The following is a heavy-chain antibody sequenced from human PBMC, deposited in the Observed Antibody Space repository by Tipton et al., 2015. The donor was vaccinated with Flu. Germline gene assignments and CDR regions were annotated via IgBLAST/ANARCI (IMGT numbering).Heavy chain of an antibody. CDR1: GGSISSSSYY. D-gene: IGHD6-13*01. CDR3: ARVRVGVAAAGHFDY. CDR2: IYHSWST. J-gene: IGHJ4*02. V-gene: IGHV4-39*07. Sequence: TLSLTCTVSGGSISSSSYYWSWIRQPPGKGLEWIGSIYHSWSTYYNPSLESRVTISVDTSKNQFSLKLSSVTAADTAVYYCARVRVGVAAAGHFDYWGQGTLVTVSS.